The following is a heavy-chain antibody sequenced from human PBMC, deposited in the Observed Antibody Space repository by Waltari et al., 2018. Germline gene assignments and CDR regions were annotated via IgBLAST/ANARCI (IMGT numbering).Heavy chain of an antibody. J-gene: IGHJ4*02. V-gene: IGHV3-23*01. Sequence: EVQLLESGGDFVQPGGSLRLPYQFPGFGLVSNAINWVRQAPGTGLEWVAAISVSDDTYYALSVDGRFTISRDTSRNTVYLHMNSLRAEDTAVYYCAKPFYNWDDPLDSWGQGTLVTVSS. CDR1: GFGLVSNA. CDR3: AKPFYNWDDPLDS. D-gene: IGHD1-20*01. CDR2: ISVSDDT.